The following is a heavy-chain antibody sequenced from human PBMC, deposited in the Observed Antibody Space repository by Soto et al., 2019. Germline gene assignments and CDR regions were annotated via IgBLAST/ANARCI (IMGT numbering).Heavy chain of an antibody. V-gene: IGHV1-69*02. Sequence: SLKGSCKASGDTFSIYTIGWVRQAPGQGLEWMGRIIPILGIANYAQKFQGRVTITADKSTSTAYMELSSLRSEDTAVYYCARADMTTVTRPFVYWGQGTLVTVSS. D-gene: IGHD4-4*01. CDR3: ARADMTTVTRPFVY. CDR1: GDTFSIYT. J-gene: IGHJ4*02. CDR2: IIPILGIA.